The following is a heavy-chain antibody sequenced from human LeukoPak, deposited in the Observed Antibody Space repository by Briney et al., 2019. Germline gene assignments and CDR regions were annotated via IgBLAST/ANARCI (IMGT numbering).Heavy chain of an antibody. J-gene: IGHJ4*02. CDR2: ISSSSSYI. Sequence: GGSLRLSCAASGFTFSSYSMTWVRQAPGKGLEWVSSISSSSSYIYYADSLKGRFTISRDNAKDSLYLQMNSLRAEDTALYYCARVDYWIDYWGQGTLVTVSS. D-gene: IGHD4-11*01. CDR1: GFTFSSYS. CDR3: ARVDYWIDY. V-gene: IGHV3-21*01.